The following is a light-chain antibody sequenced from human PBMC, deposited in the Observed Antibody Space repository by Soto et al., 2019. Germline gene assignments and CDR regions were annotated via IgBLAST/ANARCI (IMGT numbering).Light chain of an antibody. CDR1: QSVSSY. J-gene: IGKJ5*01. Sequence: EIVLTQSPATLSLSPGERATLSCRASQSVSSYLAWYQQKPGQAPRLLIYDASNRATGIPARLSGSGSGTDFTLTISRLEPEDFAVYYCQQRSNWITFGQGTRLEIE. CDR3: QQRSNWIT. CDR2: DAS. V-gene: IGKV3-11*01.